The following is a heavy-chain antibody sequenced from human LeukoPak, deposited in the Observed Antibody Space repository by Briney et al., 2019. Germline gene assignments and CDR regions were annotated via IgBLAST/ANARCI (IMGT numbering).Heavy chain of an antibody. V-gene: IGHV4-30-2*01. CDR2: IYHSGST. Sequence: SETLSLTCTVSGGSISSGGYYWSWIRQPPGKGLEWIGYIYHSGSTYYNPSLKSRVTISVDRSKNQFSLKLSSVTAADTAVYYCARALVVVPAAIVGAFDIWGQGTMVTVSS. CDR1: GGSISSGGYY. J-gene: IGHJ3*02. CDR3: ARALVVVPAAIVGAFDI. D-gene: IGHD2-2*01.